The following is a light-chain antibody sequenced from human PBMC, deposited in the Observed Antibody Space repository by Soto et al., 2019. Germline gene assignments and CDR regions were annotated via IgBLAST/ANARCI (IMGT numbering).Light chain of an antibody. J-gene: IGKJ1*01. V-gene: IGKV3-20*01. CDR2: GAS. CDR1: QSVSSNY. Sequence: EIVLTQSPGTLSLSLGERATLSCRASQSVSSNYLAWFQQKPGQAPRLLIYGASSRPTGIPDRFSGSGSGTDFTLTISRLEPEDCAVYYCQQYGRSPWTFGQGTKVEIK. CDR3: QQYGRSPWT.